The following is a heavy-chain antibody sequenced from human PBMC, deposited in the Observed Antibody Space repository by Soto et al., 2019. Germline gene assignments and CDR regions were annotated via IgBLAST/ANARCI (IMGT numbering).Heavy chain of an antibody. CDR2: INHSGST. Sequence: SGTLSLTCAVYGGSFSGYYWSWIRQPPGKGLGWIGEINHSGSTNYNPSLKSRVTISVDTSKNQFSLKLSSVTAADTAVYYCARGHITIFTRYYGMDVWGQGTTVTVSS. CDR1: GGSFSGYY. V-gene: IGHV4-34*01. CDR3: ARGHITIFTRYYGMDV. D-gene: IGHD3-9*01. J-gene: IGHJ6*02.